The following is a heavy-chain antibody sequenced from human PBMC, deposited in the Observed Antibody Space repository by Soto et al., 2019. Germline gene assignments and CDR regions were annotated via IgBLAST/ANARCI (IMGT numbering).Heavy chain of an antibody. V-gene: IGHV1-69*13. CDR2: IIPIFGTA. Sequence: GASVKVSCKASGGTFSSYAISWVRQAPGQGLEWMGGIIPIFGTANYAQKFQGRVTITADESTSTAYMELSSLRSEDTAVYYCARRLDYYGSGSYLAYYYGMDVWGQGTTVTVSS. CDR3: ARRLDYYGSGSYLAYYYGMDV. J-gene: IGHJ6*02. D-gene: IGHD3-10*01. CDR1: GGTFSSYA.